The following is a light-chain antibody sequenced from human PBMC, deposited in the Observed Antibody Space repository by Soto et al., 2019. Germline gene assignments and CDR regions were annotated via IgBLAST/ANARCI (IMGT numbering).Light chain of an antibody. CDR2: GVN. CDR1: SSDIGDYNY. V-gene: IGLV2-14*01. J-gene: IGLJ1*01. Sequence: QSVLTQPASVSGSPGQSITISCTGTSSDIGDYNYVSWYQQRPEKAPELMIYGVNNRPPGVSNRFSGSKSGNTASLTISGLQAEDEADYYCSSYTSSITYVFGTGTEVTVL. CDR3: SSYTSSITYV.